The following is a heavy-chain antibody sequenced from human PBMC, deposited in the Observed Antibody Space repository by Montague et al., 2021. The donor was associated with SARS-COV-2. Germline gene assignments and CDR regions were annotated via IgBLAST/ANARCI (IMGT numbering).Heavy chain of an antibody. J-gene: IGHJ6*04. CDR2: IYWDDDK. CDR3: AHSGVGYFYYGMAV. CDR1: GFSLSTSGVG. Sequence: PALVKPTQTLTLTCTFSGFSLSTSGVGVGWIRQPPGKALEWLALIYWDDDKRYSPSLKSRLTITKDTPKNQVVLTMTNMDPVNTATYYCAHSGVGYFYYGMAVRGTETTVTVSS. V-gene: IGHV2-5*02. D-gene: IGHD3-3*01.